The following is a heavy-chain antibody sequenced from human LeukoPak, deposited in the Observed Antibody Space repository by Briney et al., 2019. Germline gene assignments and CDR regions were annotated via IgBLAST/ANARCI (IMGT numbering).Heavy chain of an antibody. V-gene: IGHV1-24*01. CDR3: ATDSGLLGTIFGVVTPLDY. J-gene: IGHJ4*02. Sequence: ASVKVSCKVSGYTLTELSMHWVRQAPGKGLEWMGGFDPEDGETIYAQKFQGRVTMTEDTSTDTAYMELSSLRSEDTAVYYCATDSGLLGTIFGVVTPLDYWGQGTLVTVSS. CDR1: GYTLTELS. CDR2: FDPEDGET. D-gene: IGHD3-3*01.